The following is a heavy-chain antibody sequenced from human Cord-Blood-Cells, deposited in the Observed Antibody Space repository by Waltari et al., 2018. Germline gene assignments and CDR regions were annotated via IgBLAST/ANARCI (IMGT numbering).Heavy chain of an antibody. CDR1: GFTFSSYW. V-gene: IGHV3-7*01. D-gene: IGHD1-26*01. CDR2: KRQDGSGK. CDR3: ARGRVGRDAFDI. Sequence: EVQLVESGGGLVQPGGSLRLSCAASGFTFSSYWMSWVRQAPGKGVEWVANKRQDGSGKYYVDSVKGRFTISRDNAKNSLYLQMNSLRAEDTAVYYCARGRVGRDAFDIWGQGTMVTVSS. J-gene: IGHJ3*02.